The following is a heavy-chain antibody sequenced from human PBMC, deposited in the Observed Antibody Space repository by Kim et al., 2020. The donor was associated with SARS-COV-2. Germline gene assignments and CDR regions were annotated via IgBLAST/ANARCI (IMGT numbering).Heavy chain of an antibody. V-gene: IGHV1-8*01. CDR1: GYTFTSYD. D-gene: IGHD3-10*01. Sequence: ASVKVSCKASGYTFTSYDINWVRQATGQGLEWMGWMNPNSGNTGYAQKFQGRVTMTRNTSISTAYMELSSLRSEDTAVYYCARGDYYSSEFGFRTYYYYGMDVWGQGTTVTVSS. J-gene: IGHJ6*02. CDR3: ARGDYYSSEFGFRTYYYYGMDV. CDR2: MNPNSGNT.